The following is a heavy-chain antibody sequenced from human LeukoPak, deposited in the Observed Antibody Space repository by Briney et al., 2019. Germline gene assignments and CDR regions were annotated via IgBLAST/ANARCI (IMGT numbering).Heavy chain of an antibody. CDR2: IRTTPPSGTT. Sequence: GGSLRLSCTASGFTFSDYAMRWGRQAPGKGLEWLGFIRTTPPSGTTEYPASVNATFTILRDDSKRIAYLQMTTLKTEDTGVYYCNRGHGTGVIWGQGTLVTVSS. CDR3: NRGHGTGVI. V-gene: IGHV3-49*04. J-gene: IGHJ4*02. CDR1: GFTFSDYA. D-gene: IGHD2/OR15-2a*01.